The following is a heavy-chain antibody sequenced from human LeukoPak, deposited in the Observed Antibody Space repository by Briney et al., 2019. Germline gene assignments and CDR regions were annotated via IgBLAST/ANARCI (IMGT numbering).Heavy chain of an antibody. V-gene: IGHV3-48*01. Sequence: GGSLRLSCAASGFTFSSYSMNWVRQAPGKGLEWVSYIRSSSSTTYYADSVKGRFTISTGNANNSVHLQMNSLRAEDTAVYYCARSLRNAFDIWGQGTMVTVSS. D-gene: IGHD3-3*01. J-gene: IGHJ3*02. CDR3: ARSLRNAFDI. CDR1: GFTFSSYS. CDR2: IRSSSSTT.